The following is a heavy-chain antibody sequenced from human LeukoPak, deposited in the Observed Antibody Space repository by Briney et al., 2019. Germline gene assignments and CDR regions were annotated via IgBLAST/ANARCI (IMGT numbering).Heavy chain of an antibody. V-gene: IGHV3-74*01. Sequence: GGSLRLSCAASGFTFSDYWMHWVRQTPGKGLVWVSRISYDGGGTNYAESVKGRFTISRDNSKNTLYLQMNSLRAEDTAVYYCAKGPLQLVPGYWGQGTLVTVSS. CDR3: AKGPLQLVPGY. D-gene: IGHD6-6*01. CDR1: GFTFSDYW. J-gene: IGHJ4*02. CDR2: ISYDGGGT.